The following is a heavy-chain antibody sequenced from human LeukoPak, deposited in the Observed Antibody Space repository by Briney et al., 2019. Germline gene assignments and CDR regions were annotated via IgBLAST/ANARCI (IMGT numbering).Heavy chain of an antibody. CDR3: ARARFLEWLSNCPFDY. J-gene: IGHJ4*02. V-gene: IGHV4-39*07. CDR2: IYYSGST. Sequence: SETLSLTCTVSGGSISSSSYYWGWIRQPPGKGLEWIGSIYYSGSTYYNPSLKGGVTISEDTSKNQFSLKLSSVTAADTAVYYCARARFLEWLSNCPFDYWGQGTLVTVSS. D-gene: IGHD3-3*01. CDR1: GGSISSSSYY.